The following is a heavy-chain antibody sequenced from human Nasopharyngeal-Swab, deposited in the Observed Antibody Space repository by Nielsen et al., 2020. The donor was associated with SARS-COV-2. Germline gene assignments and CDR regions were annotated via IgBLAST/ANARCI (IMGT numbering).Heavy chain of an antibody. V-gene: IGHV3-33*01. D-gene: IGHD5-12*01. Sequence: GESLKISCAASGFTFSSYGMHWVRQAPGKGLEWVAVIWYDGSNKYYADSVKGRFTISRDNSKNTLYLQMNSLRAEDTAVYYCARWSDSGYGSDPDYWGQGTLVTVSS. J-gene: IGHJ4*02. CDR3: ARWSDSGYGSDPDY. CDR2: IWYDGSNK. CDR1: GFTFSSYG.